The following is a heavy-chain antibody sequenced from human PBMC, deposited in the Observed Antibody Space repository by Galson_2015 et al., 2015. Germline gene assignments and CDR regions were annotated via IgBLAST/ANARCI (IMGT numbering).Heavy chain of an antibody. D-gene: IGHD2/OR15-2a*01. CDR2: IKQDGTET. CDR1: GLTFSNYW. CDR3: ARDVL. Sequence: SLRLSCAASGLTFSNYWMSWVRQAPGKGPEWVANIKQDGTETFYAASVKGRFTISRDNAKNSLFLQMNSLRAEDAAMYYCARDVLWGQGTLVTVSS. V-gene: IGHV3-7*03. J-gene: IGHJ4*02.